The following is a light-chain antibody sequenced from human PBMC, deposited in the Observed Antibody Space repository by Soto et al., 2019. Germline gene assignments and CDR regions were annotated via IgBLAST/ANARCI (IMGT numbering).Light chain of an antibody. J-gene: IGLJ1*01. Sequence: QSVLTQPASVSGSPGQSITISCTGTSSDVGSRNLVSWYQQYPGKAPKLIIFEASKRPSGVSNRFSASKSGSTASLTISGLRAEDEADYYCCSHAGSSTYVFGTGTNVTVL. CDR3: CSHAGSSTYV. V-gene: IGLV2-23*01. CDR1: SSDVGSRNL. CDR2: EAS.